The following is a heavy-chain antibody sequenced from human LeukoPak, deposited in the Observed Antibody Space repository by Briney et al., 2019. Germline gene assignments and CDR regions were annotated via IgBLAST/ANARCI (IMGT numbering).Heavy chain of an antibody. D-gene: IGHD6-13*01. J-gene: IGHJ3*02. CDR3: ARDGPYSSTWPDAFDI. CDR1: GFTFSSYA. CDR2: ITTSGGTT. V-gene: IGHV3-64*01. Sequence: GGSLRLSCAASGFTFSSYAMHWVRQAPGKGLEYVSGITTSGGTTYYANSVKGRFTISRDNSKNTLYLQMGSLRAEDMAVYYCARDGPYSSTWPDAFDIWGQGTMVTVSS.